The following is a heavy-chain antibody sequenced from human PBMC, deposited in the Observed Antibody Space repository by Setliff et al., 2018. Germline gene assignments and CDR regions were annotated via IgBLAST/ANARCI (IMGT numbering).Heavy chain of an antibody. D-gene: IGHD3-3*01. CDR3: ARDRYYNSWSGTSITAPHDAFDI. Sequence: SVKVSCKASGATFSSYGISWVRQAPGQGLEWMGGTIPMFGTTNYAQEFQGRVTITTDESTNTAYMELSSLRSEDTAVYYCARDRYYNSWSGTSITAPHDAFDIWGQGTMVTVSS. CDR1: GATFSSYG. CDR2: TIPMFGTT. V-gene: IGHV1-69*05. J-gene: IGHJ3*02.